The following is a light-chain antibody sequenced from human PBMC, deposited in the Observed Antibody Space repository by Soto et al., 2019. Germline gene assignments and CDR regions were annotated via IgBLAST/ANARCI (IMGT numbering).Light chain of an antibody. CDR2: WAS. J-gene: IGKJ4*01. V-gene: IGKV4-1*01. CDR1: HSVLSSSNNKNY. CDR3: QHNYSSPLT. Sequence: DIVMSQSPDSLSLSLDERATLYFKSRHSVLSSSNNKNYLAWYQQNPGHPPKVVIYWASTRGSGVPGRFSGGESGTDFTLTISSLQAEDVAVYYCQHNYSSPLTFGGGTKV.